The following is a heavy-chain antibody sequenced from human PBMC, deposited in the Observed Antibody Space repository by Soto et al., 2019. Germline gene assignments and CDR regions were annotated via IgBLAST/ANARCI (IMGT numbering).Heavy chain of an antibody. CDR1: GGSLSGYY. CDR3: ARGQEGVVATH. Sequence: QVQLQQWGAGLLKPSETLSLTCVVYGGSLSGYYWSWIRQPPGKGLEWIGEIKDGGLTNYSPSLKSRATISVDRPKNRFSLKLHSVTAADTAVYYCARGQEGVVATHWDQGALVTVSS. J-gene: IGHJ4*02. CDR2: IKDGGLT. D-gene: IGHD5-12*01. V-gene: IGHV4-34*01.